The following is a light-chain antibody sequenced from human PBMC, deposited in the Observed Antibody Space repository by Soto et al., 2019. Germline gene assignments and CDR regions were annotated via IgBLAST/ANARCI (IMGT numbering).Light chain of an antibody. V-gene: IGKV4-1*01. CDR1: QSVLYSSNNKNY. CDR2: WAS. J-gene: IGKJ1*01. Sequence: DIVMTQSPDSLAVSLGERATINCKSSQSVLYSSNNKNYLAWYQQKPGQPPKLVIYWASTRESGVPDRLSGSGSGTDFTLTISSLQAEDVAVYYGQQYYSAPWTFGQGTKVEIK. CDR3: QQYYSAPWT.